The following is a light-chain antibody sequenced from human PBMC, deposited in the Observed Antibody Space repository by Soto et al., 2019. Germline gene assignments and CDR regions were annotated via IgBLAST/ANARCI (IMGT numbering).Light chain of an antibody. V-gene: IGLV2-14*03. CDR2: NVD. CDR1: SSDVGASDS. CDR3: YSYRSSTISSHV. Sequence: QSVLTQPASVSGSPGQSITISCTGTSSDVGASDSVSWYQQHAGKAPQLVIYNVDRRPSGISDRFSGSKAGNTASLTISGLQAEDEADYYCYSYRSSTISSHVFGSGTQLTVL. J-gene: IGLJ1*01.